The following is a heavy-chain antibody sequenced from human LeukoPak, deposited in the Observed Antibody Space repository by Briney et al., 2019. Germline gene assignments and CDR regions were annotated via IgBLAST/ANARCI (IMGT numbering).Heavy chain of an antibody. D-gene: IGHD6-13*01. CDR1: GFTFSTYS. V-gene: IGHV4-34*01. CDR2: INHSGST. CDR3: ARGYYSSSWYVY. J-gene: IGHJ4*02. Sequence: GSLRLSCAASGFTFSTYSMNWVRQAPGKGLEWIGEINHSGSTSYNPSLKSRVTISVDTSKNQFSLKLSSVTAADTAVYYCARGYYSSSWYVYWGQGTLVTVSS.